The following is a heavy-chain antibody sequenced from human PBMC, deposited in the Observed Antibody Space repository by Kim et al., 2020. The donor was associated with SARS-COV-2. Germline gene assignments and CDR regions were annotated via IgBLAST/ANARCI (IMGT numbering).Heavy chain of an antibody. Sequence: ASVKVSCKASGYTFTSYYMHWVRQAPGQGLEWMGIINPSGGSTSYAQKFQGRVTMTRDTSTSTVYMELSSLRSEDTAVYYCARGTVSSGYSNAAFDIWGQGTMVTVSS. CDR3: ARGTVSSGYSNAAFDI. D-gene: IGHD3-22*01. J-gene: IGHJ3*02. CDR1: GYTFTSYY. CDR2: INPSGGST. V-gene: IGHV1-46*01.